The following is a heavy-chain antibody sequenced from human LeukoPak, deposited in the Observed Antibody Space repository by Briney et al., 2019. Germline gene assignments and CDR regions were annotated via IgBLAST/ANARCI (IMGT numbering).Heavy chain of an antibody. J-gene: IGHJ4*02. CDR2: IYSGGST. V-gene: IGHV3-66*01. CDR1: GFTVSSNY. Sequence: QPGGSLRLSCAASGFTVSSNYMSWVRQAPGKGLEWVSVIYSGGSTYYADSVKGRFTISRDNSKNTLYLQMNSLRAEDTAVYYCATLFVATAPPDYWGQGTLVTVSS. D-gene: IGHD5-18*01. CDR3: ATLFVATAPPDY.